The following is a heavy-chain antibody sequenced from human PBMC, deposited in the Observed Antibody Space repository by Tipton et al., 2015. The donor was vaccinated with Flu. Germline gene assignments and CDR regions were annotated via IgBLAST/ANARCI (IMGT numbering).Heavy chain of an antibody. J-gene: IGHJ4*02. CDR1: GYFISSGYY. D-gene: IGHD3-10*01. V-gene: IGHV4-38-2*02. CDR3: ATSIYGSGSVNY. CDR2: IYHSGGT. Sequence: LRLSCTVSGYFISSGYYWGLIRQPAGKGLEGIGSIYHSGGTYYDPSIKSRVTISVDTAKNQFSLKLSCVTAADTAVYYCATSIYGSGSVNYWGQGTLVTVSS.